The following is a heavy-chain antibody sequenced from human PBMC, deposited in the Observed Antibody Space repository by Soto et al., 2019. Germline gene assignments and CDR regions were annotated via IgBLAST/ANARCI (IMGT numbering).Heavy chain of an antibody. CDR3: AARRHYDLLPVDYGFDY. D-gene: IGHD3-9*01. CDR1: GFPFNTYS. CDR2: INSRSTTI. J-gene: IGHJ4*02. Sequence: GGSLRLSCVASGFPFNTYSMNLVRQSPGKGLEWLSFINSRSTTIYYADSVKGRLTVSRDNAKSSLYLQMNSLRDEDTAVYYCAARRHYDLLPVDYGFDYWGQGSLVTVSS. V-gene: IGHV3-48*02.